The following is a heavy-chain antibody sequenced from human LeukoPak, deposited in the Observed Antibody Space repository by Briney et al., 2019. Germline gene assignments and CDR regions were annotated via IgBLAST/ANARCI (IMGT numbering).Heavy chain of an antibody. Sequence: GRSLRLSCAASGFTFSSYGMHWVRQAPGKGLEWVAVIWYDGSNKYYADSVKGRFTISRDKSKNTLYLQMNSLRAEDTAVYYCARDPRGYCSGGSCYSGYFDYWGQGTLVTVSS. V-gene: IGHV3-33*01. CDR3: ARDPRGYCSGGSCYSGYFDY. J-gene: IGHJ4*02. D-gene: IGHD2-15*01. CDR1: GFTFSSYG. CDR2: IWYDGSNK.